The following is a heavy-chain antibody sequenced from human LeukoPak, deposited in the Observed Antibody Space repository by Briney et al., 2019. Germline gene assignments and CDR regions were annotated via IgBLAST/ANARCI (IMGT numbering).Heavy chain of an antibody. CDR1: GGSISSYY. V-gene: IGHV4-59*01. CDR2: IYYSGSA. Sequence: SKTLSLTCTVSGGSISSYYWSWIRQPPGKGLEWIGYIYYSGSANYNPSLKSRVTISVDTSKNQFSLKLSSVTAADTAVYYCARDQSRIFGVDTYGMDVWGQGTTVTVSS. CDR3: ARDQSRIFGVDTYGMDV. J-gene: IGHJ6*02. D-gene: IGHD3-3*01.